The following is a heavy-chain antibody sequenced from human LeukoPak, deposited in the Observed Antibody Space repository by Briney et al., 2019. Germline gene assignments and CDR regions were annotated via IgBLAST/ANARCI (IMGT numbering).Heavy chain of an antibody. CDR3: AKSQRRSSGSDADY. CDR1: GFTFSRYA. V-gene: IGHV3-23*01. D-gene: IGHD6-19*01. CDR2: ISGSGGST. Sequence: GGSLSLSCAASGFTFSRYAMSWVRQAPGPGLEWVSAISGSGGSTYYADSVKGRFTISRDNSKNTLYLQMNSLRAEDTAVYYCAKSQRRSSGSDADYWGQGTLVTVSS. J-gene: IGHJ4*02.